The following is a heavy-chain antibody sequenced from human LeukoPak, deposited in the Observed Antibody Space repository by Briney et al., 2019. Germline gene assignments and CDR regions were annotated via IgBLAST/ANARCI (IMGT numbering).Heavy chain of an antibody. CDR1: GGSFSNYY. CDR2: INDSGRT. J-gene: IGHJ6*03. V-gene: IGHV4-34*01. Sequence: SETLSLTCAVYGGSFSNYYGSWIRQPPGKGLEWIGEINDSGRTNYNPSLTSRVTVSVDTSKKQFSLRLTSVTATDTAVYYCARRWNYGRNYYIDVWGKGATVSVSS. CDR3: ARRWNYGRNYYIDV. D-gene: IGHD1-7*01.